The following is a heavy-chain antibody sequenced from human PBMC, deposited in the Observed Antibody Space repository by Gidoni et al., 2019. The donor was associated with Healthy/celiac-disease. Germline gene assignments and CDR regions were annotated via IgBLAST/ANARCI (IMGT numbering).Heavy chain of an antibody. D-gene: IGHD2-15*01. CDR2: INPNSGGT. CDR3: ARDLAVVVVAATVGPGY. CDR1: GYNFTGYY. V-gene: IGHV1-2*02. J-gene: IGHJ4*02. Sequence: QVQLVQSGAEVKKPGASVKVSCKASGYNFTGYYMHWVRQAPGQGLEWMGWINPNSGGTNYAQKFQGRVTMTRDTSISTAYMELSRLRSDDTAVYYCARDLAVVVVAATVGPGYWGQGTLVTVSS.